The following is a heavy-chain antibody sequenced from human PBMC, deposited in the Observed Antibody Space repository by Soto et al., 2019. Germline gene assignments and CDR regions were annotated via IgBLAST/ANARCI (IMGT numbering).Heavy chain of an antibody. CDR1: GGSISSSSYY. Sequence: QLQLQESGPGLVKPSETLSLTCTVSGGSISSSSYYWGWIRQPPGKGLEWIGSIYSSGSTYYNPSLKSRVTLSVATARNQLSVKLSSVTAADTAVYYCYCRRVYNYSFAYWGQGTLVTVSS. CDR2: IYSSGST. V-gene: IGHV4-39*01. J-gene: IGHJ4*02. CDR3: YCRRVYNYSFAY. D-gene: IGHD5-12*01.